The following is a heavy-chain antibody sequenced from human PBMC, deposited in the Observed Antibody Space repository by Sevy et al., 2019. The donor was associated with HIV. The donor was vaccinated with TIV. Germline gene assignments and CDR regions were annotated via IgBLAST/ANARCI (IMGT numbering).Heavy chain of an antibody. J-gene: IGHJ6*02. CDR3: AGHCSGGSCYSLLPHYYYGMDV. Sequence: GGSLRLSCAASGFTFNMYWMTWVRQAPGKGLEWVANIKEDGSERNYLDSVKGRFTISRDNAKESRYLQINSLRAEDTAVYYCAGHCSGGSCYSLLPHYYYGMDVWGQGTMVTVSS. D-gene: IGHD2-15*01. V-gene: IGHV3-7*01. CDR1: GFTFNMYW. CDR2: IKEDGSER.